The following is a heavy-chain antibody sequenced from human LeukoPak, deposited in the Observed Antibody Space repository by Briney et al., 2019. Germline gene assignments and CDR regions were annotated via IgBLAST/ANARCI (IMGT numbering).Heavy chain of an antibody. CDR3: ARPRQRYCSSTSCYGGYFQH. CDR2: INHSGST. V-gene: IGHV4-34*01. D-gene: IGHD2-2*01. CDR1: GGSFSGYY. Sequence: SETLSLTCAVYGGSFSGYYWSWIRQPPGKGLEWIGEINHSGSTNYNPSLKSRVTISVDTSENQFSLKLSSVTAADTAVYYCARPRQRYCSSTSCYGGYFQHWGQGTLVTVSS. J-gene: IGHJ1*01.